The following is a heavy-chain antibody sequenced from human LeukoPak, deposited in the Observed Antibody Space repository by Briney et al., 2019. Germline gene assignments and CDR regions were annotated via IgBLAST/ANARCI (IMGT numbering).Heavy chain of an antibody. Sequence: GASVKVSCKVSGYTLTELSMHWVRQPPGKGLEWMGGFDPEDGETIYAQKFQGRVTMTEDTSTDTAYMELSSLRSEDTAMYYCATDPYGYYGFHWGQGALVTVSS. J-gene: IGHJ4*02. V-gene: IGHV1-24*01. D-gene: IGHD2-15*01. CDR1: GYTLTELS. CDR3: ATDPYGYYGFH. CDR2: FDPEDGET.